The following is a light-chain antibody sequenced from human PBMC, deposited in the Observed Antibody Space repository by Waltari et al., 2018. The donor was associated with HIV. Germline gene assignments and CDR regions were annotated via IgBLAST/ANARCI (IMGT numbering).Light chain of an antibody. CDR3: AAWDDSLRGHVV. CDR2: KNN. CDR1: RSNIGSNF. Sequence: HSVLTQPPSASATPGQRFTISCSGTRSNIGSNFVFWYQQFPGTAPKLLMYKNNKRVAGVPDRFSGSKSGTSASLAISGLRSEDEAVYYCAAWDDSLRGHVVFGGGTNLTV. J-gene: IGLJ2*01. V-gene: IGLV1-47*01.